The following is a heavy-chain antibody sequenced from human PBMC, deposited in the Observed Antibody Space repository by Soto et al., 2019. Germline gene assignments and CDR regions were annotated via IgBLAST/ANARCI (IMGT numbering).Heavy chain of an antibody. Sequence: QVQLQESGPGLVKPSQTLSLTCTVSGGSISSGGYYWSWIRQHPGKGLEWIGYIYYSGSTDYNPAHKSRVTISVDTSKNQFSLKLSSVTAADTAVYYCARGGTNTIFGVVIHYYYMDVWGKGTTVTVSS. V-gene: IGHV4-31*03. CDR2: IYYSGST. CDR1: GGSISSGGYY. D-gene: IGHD3-3*01. CDR3: ARGGTNTIFGVVIHYYYMDV. J-gene: IGHJ6*03.